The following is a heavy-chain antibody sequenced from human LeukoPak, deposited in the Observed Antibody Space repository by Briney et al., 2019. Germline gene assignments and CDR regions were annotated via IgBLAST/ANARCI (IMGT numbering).Heavy chain of an antibody. CDR2: INQDGSEK. V-gene: IGHV3-7*01. J-gene: IGHJ6*03. CDR3: ARLDDFWSGYWGNYYYYTDV. Sequence: GGSLRLSCAASGFTFSSYWMSWVRQAPGKGLEWVANINQDGSEKYYVDSVKGRFTISRDNAKNSLYLQMNSLRAEDTAVYYCARLDDFWSGYWGNYYYYTDVWGKGTTVTVSS. D-gene: IGHD3-3*01. CDR1: GFTFSSYW.